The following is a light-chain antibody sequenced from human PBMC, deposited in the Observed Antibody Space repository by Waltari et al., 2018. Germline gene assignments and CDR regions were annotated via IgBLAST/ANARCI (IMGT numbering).Light chain of an antibody. CDR1: QSASSN. Sequence: EIVMTKSPATLSVSPAERATLSSRARQSASSNLAWYQQKPVQAPRLLIYGASTRATGIPARFSGSGSGTEFTLTISSMQSEDFAVYYCQQYNNWPPGYTFGQGTKLEIK. V-gene: IGKV3-15*01. J-gene: IGKJ2*01. CDR3: QQYNNWPPGYT. CDR2: GAS.